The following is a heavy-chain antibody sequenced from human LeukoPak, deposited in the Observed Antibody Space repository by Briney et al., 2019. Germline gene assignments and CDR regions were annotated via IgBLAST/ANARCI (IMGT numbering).Heavy chain of an antibody. D-gene: IGHD6-6*01. CDR1: GGSFSGYY. Sequence: KPSETLSLTCAVYGGSFSGYYWSWIRQPPGKGLEWIGEINHSGSTNYNPPLKSRVTISVDTSKNQFSLKLSSVTAADTAVYYCARGRGLAARSYYYYYYYMDVWGKGTTVTVSS. J-gene: IGHJ6*03. V-gene: IGHV4-34*01. CDR2: INHSGST. CDR3: ARGRGLAARSYYYYYYYMDV.